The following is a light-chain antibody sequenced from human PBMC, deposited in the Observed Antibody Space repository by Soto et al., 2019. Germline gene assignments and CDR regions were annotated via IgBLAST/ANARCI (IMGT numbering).Light chain of an antibody. CDR2: YKSDSDK. V-gene: IGLV5-45*03. CDR3: MIWHSSAVV. Sequence: QPVLTQPSSLSASPGASASLTCTLRSGINVGTYRIYWYQQKPGSPPQYHLRYKSDSDKQQGSGVPSRFSGSKDASANAGILLISGLQSEDEADYYCMIWHSSAVVFGGGTKLTVL. CDR1: SGINVGTYR. J-gene: IGLJ2*01.